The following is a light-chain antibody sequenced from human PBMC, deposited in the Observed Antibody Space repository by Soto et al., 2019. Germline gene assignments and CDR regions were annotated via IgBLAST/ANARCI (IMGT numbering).Light chain of an antibody. CDR1: QSVRDN. J-gene: IGKJ2*01. CDR2: RAS. Sequence: EILLTQSPATLAVSPGEGATLSCRASQSVRDNLAWYQQKPGQAPRLLIYRASTRATGVPARFSGSGSGTEFTLTISSLQSDDVSVYFCQHYNFWPHTFGQGTKLEIK. V-gene: IGKV3-15*01. CDR3: QHYNFWPHT.